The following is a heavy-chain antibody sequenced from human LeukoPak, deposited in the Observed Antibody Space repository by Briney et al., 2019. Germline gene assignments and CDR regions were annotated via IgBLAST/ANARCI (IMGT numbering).Heavy chain of an antibody. D-gene: IGHD1-26*01. J-gene: IGHJ4*02. CDR3: ARVEEGGFDY. CDR2: ISATGGSI. CDR1: GFTFSSYA. V-gene: IGHV3-23*01. Sequence: GGSLRLSCAASGFTFSSYAMSWVRQAPGKGLEWVSTISATGGSIYYADSVKGRFTISRDNSKNTLYLQMNSLRAEDTAVYYCARVEEGGFDYWGQGTLVTVSS.